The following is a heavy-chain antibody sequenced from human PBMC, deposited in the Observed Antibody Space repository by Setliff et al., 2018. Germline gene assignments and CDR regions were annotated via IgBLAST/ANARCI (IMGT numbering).Heavy chain of an antibody. Sequence: PSETLSLTCTVSGGSISPYFWTWIRQPPGKGLEWIGYSYHNGNTNFNPSLKTRLTMSVDTSKNQFAVNLRSVTAAATAVYYCGRDRTAYSYGLDVWGQGTTVTVSS. J-gene: IGHJ6*02. CDR2: SYHNGNT. V-gene: IGHV4-59*01. CDR1: GGSISPYF. D-gene: IGHD5-18*01. CDR3: GRDRTAYSYGLDV.